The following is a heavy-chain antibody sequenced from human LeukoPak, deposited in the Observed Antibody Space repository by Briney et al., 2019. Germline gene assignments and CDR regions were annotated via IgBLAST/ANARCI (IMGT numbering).Heavy chain of an antibody. D-gene: IGHD4-17*01. Sequence: GGSLRLSCAASGYTFSSYAFNWVRQTPGKGLEWVSAISNDGINTYSADSVKGRFTFSRNNSKDTLYLQMNSLRVEDTALYYCARVSLTTANFDSWGQGTLVTVSS. CDR2: ISNDGINT. CDR1: GYTFSSYA. J-gene: IGHJ4*02. CDR3: ARVSLTTANFDS. V-gene: IGHV3-23*01.